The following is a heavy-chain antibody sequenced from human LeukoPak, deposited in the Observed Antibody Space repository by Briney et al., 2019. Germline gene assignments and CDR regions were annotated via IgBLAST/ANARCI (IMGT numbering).Heavy chain of an antibody. V-gene: IGHV3-53*04. J-gene: IGHJ4*02. Sequence: GGSLRLSCAASGFVVSATSMSWVRQPPGKGLEWVSIIYSGNTRYADSVKGRFTISRHDSENTVSLQMNSLLLEDTAVYFCAKTTSPDDVRWPYFDSRGQGILVTVSS. D-gene: IGHD1-14*01. CDR1: GFVVSATS. CDR3: AKTTSPDDVRWPYFDS. CDR2: IYSGNT.